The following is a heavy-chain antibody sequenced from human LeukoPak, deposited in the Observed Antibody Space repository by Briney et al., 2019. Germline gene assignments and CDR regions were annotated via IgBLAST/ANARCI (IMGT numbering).Heavy chain of an antibody. CDR3: ARGATYYDFWSGHYYFDY. Sequence: SETLSLTCTVSGGSISSYYWSWIRQPPGKGLEWIGYIYYSGSTNYNPSLKSRVTISVDTSKNQFSLKLSSVTAADTAAYYCARGATYYDFWSGHYYFDYWGQGTLVTVSS. J-gene: IGHJ4*02. D-gene: IGHD3-3*01. CDR2: IYYSGST. CDR1: GGSISSYY. V-gene: IGHV4-59*01.